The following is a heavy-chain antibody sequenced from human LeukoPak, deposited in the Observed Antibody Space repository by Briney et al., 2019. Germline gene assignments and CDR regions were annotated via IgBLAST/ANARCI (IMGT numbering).Heavy chain of an antibody. V-gene: IGHV5-51*01. J-gene: IGHJ4*02. CDR3: ARLLAGKNPDY. Sequence: GESLKISCKGSGYSFTNYWIGWVRQMPGKGLEWLGIIYPGDSDTTYSPSFQGQVTISADKSISTAYLQWSSLKASDTATFYCARLLAGKNPDYWGQGTLVTVSS. D-gene: IGHD1-1*01. CDR2: IYPGDSDT. CDR1: GYSFTNYW.